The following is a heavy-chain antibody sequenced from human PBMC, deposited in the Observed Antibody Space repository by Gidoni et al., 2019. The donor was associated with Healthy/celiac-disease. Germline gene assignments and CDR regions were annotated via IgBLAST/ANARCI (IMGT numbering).Heavy chain of an antibody. Sequence: QVQLQESGPGLVKPSQTLSLTCTVSGGSISSGSYYWSWIRQPAGKGLEWIGRIYTSGSTNYNPSLKSRVTISVDTSKNQFSLKLSSVTAADTAVYYCARRILTGYRDYYYYYGMDVWGQGTTVTVSS. CDR2: IYTSGST. V-gene: IGHV4-61*02. D-gene: IGHD3-9*01. CDR1: GGSISSGSYY. CDR3: ARRILTGYRDYYYYYGMDV. J-gene: IGHJ6*02.